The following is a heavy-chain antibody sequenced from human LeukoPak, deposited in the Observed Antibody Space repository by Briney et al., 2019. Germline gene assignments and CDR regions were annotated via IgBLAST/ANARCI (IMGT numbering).Heavy chain of an antibody. V-gene: IGHV3-30*02. CDR2: IRYDGGNK. J-gene: IGHJ6*04. CDR1: EFTFSSYG. D-gene: IGHD3-10*02. Sequence: GGSLRLSCAASEFTFSSYGMHWVRQAPGKGLEWVAFIRYDGGNKYYADSVKGRFTISRDNSKNTLYLQMNSLRAEDTAVYYCAELGITMIGGVWGKGTTVTISS. CDR3: AELGITMIGGV.